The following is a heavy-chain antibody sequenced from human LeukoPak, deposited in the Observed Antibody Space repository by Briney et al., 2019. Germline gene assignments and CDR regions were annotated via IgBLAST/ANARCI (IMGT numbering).Heavy chain of an antibody. Sequence: GGSLRLSCAASGFTFSSYAMSWVRQAPGKELEWVSAISGSGGTTYYADSVKGRFTVSRDNSKNTLYLQMNSLRAEDTAVYYCATYYDFWSGYMYYFDYWGQGTLVTVSS. CDR3: ATYYDFWSGYMYYFDY. CDR2: ISGSGGTT. J-gene: IGHJ4*02. V-gene: IGHV3-23*01. CDR1: GFTFSSYA. D-gene: IGHD3-3*01.